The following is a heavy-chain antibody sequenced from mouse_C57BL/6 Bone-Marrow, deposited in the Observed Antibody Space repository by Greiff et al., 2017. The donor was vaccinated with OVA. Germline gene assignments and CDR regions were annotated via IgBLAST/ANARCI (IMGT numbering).Heavy chain of an antibody. CDR2: IRSKSNNYAT. V-gene: IGHV10-1*01. J-gene: IGHJ2*01. Sequence: GGGLVQPKGSLKLSCAASGFSFNTYAMNWVRQAPGKGLEWVARIRSKSNNYATYYADSVKDRFTISRDDSESVLYLQMNNLKTEDTAMYYCVGGNLDYWGQGTTLTVSS. CDR3: VGGNLDY. D-gene: IGHD2-1*01. CDR1: GFSFNTYA.